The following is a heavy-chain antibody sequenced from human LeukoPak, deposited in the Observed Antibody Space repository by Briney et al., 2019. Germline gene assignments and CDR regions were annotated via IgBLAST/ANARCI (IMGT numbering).Heavy chain of an antibody. CDR2: ITPSGGST. CDR1: GYTFTNYY. J-gene: IGHJ6*03. CDR3: ARDPNIYYYYMDV. V-gene: IGHV1-46*01. Sequence: ASVKVSCKASGYTFTNYYMHWVRQAPGQGLEWMGIITPSGGSTSYAQKFQGRVTMTRDTSTRTVYMELYSLRSEDTAVYYCARDPNIYYYYMDVWGKGTTVTVSS. D-gene: IGHD1/OR15-1a*01.